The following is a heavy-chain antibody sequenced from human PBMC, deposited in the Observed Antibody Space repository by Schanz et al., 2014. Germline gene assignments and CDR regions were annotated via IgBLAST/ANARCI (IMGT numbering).Heavy chain of an antibody. CDR3: ARPPHDSSGYYPFDY. CDR2: ISGSGGST. V-gene: IGHV3-23*04. J-gene: IGHJ4*02. CDR1: GFTFSNYW. D-gene: IGHD3-22*01. Sequence: EVQLVESGGGLVQPGGSLRLSCVASGFTFSNYWMTWVRQAPGKGLEWVSAISGSGGSTYYADSVKGRFTISRDNSKNTLYLQMNSLRAEDTAVYYCARPPHDSSGYYPFDYWGQGTLVTVSS.